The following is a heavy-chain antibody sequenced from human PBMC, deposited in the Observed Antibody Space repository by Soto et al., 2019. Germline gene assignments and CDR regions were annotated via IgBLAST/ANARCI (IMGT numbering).Heavy chain of an antibody. V-gene: IGHV3-21*01. D-gene: IGHD5-18*01. CDR1: GFTFSSYS. J-gene: IGHJ4*02. CDR3: ARDGIQLWLGSVDY. CDR2: ISSSSSYI. Sequence: GGSLRLSCAASGFTFSSYSMNWVRQAPGKGLEWVSSISSSSSYIYYADSVKGRFTISRDNAKNSLYLQMNSLRAEDTAAYYCARDGIQLWLGSVDYWGQGTLVTVSS.